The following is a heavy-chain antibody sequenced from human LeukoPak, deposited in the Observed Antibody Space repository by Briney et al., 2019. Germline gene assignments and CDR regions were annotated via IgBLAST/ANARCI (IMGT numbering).Heavy chain of an antibody. CDR3: AKKYSTGLDP. Sequence: GGSLRLSCAASGFTFSSFAMNWVRQAPGKGLEWVSSISGSGGTTYYAGSVKGRFTISRDNSKNTLYLQMNSLRAEDTAVYYCAKKYSTGLDPWGQGTLVTVSS. V-gene: IGHV3-23*01. J-gene: IGHJ5*02. CDR2: ISGSGGTT. D-gene: IGHD1-26*01. CDR1: GFTFSSFA.